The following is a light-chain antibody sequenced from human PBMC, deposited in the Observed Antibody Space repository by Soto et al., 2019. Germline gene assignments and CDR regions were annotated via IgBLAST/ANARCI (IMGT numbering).Light chain of an antibody. CDR3: CSFAGNAIDYV. V-gene: IGLV2-23*01. Sequence: LTQPASVSGSRGQSITISCSGTSSNIGDYNLVSWYQQHPGKGPKLIIFGGTERPSGVSHRFSASRSGNTASLTISGLQAEDEAYYYCCSFAGNAIDYVFGTGTKVTVL. J-gene: IGLJ1*01. CDR2: GGT. CDR1: SSNIGDYNL.